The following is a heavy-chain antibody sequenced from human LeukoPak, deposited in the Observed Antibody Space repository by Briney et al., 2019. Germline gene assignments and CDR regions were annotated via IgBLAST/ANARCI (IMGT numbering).Heavy chain of an antibody. CDR1: GYTFTSYG. Sequence: ASVKVSCKASGYTFTSYGISWVRQAPGQGLEWMGWISAYNGNTNYAQKLQGRVTMTRDTSTDTAYMELSSLRSEDTAVYYCATWYYYDSSDYYLADYWGQGTLVTVSS. V-gene: IGHV1-18*01. J-gene: IGHJ4*02. CDR3: ATWYYYDSSDYYLADY. CDR2: ISAYNGNT. D-gene: IGHD3-22*01.